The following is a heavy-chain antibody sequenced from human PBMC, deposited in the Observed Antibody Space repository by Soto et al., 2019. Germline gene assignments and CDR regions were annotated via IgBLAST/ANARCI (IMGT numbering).Heavy chain of an antibody. D-gene: IGHD5-12*01. Sequence: SETLSLTCTVSGGSISSSSYYWGWIRQPPGKGLEWIGTIYYSGSTYYNPSLKSRVTISVDTSKNQFSLKLTSVTAADTAVYYCARQESGHSGYDFHWGQGTVVTVSS. J-gene: IGHJ4*02. CDR2: IYYSGST. CDR1: GGSISSSSYY. CDR3: ARQESGHSGYDFH. V-gene: IGHV4-39*01.